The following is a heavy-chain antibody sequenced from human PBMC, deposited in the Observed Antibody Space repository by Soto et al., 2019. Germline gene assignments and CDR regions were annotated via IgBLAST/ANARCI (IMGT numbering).Heavy chain of an antibody. J-gene: IGHJ4*02. CDR1: GFTFSNAW. CDR2: IKSKTDGGTT. Sequence: GGSLRLSCAASGFTFSNAWMSWVRQAPGKGLEWVGRIKSKTDGGTTDYAAPVKGRFTISRDDSKNTLYLQMNSLKTEDTAVYYCTTYHYDFWSGYSQVVDYWGRGTLVTVSS. D-gene: IGHD3-3*01. V-gene: IGHV3-15*01. CDR3: TTYHYDFWSGYSQVVDY.